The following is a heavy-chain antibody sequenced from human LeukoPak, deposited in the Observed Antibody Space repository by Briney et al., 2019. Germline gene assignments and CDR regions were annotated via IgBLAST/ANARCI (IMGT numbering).Heavy chain of an antibody. J-gene: IGHJ6*02. V-gene: IGHV3-11*05. CDR3: ARGADIVVVTAILVDYYYYGMDV. D-gene: IGHD2-21*02. CDR2: ISGSTTHT. Sequence: GGSLRLSCAASGFTFSDYYMSWIRQAPGKGLEWVSYISGSTTHTPYADSVKGRFTISRDNAQNSLFLQMNSLRAEDTAVYYCARGADIVVVTAILVDYYYYGMDVWGQGTTVTVSS. CDR1: GFTFSDYY.